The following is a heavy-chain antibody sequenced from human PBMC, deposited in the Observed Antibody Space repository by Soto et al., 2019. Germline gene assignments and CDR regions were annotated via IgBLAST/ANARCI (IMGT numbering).Heavy chain of an antibody. Sequence: QVQLVQSGAEVKKPGASVKVSCKASGYTFTSYGISWVRQAPGQGLEWMGWISAYNGNTNYAQKLQGRVTMTTDTSTSTDYMELRSLRSADTDVYYCARDDILDYGGHPEFDYWGQGTLVTVSS. CDR2: ISAYNGNT. V-gene: IGHV1-18*01. J-gene: IGHJ4*02. CDR3: ARDDILDYGGHPEFDY. CDR1: GYTFTSYG. D-gene: IGHD4-17*01.